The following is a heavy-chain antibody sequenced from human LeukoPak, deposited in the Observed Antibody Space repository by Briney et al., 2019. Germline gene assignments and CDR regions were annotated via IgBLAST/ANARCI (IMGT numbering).Heavy chain of an antibody. CDR2: ISSSSSTI. V-gene: IGHV3-48*01. D-gene: IGHD3-22*01. CDR1: GFTFSSYS. CDR3: ARDHHRRLYDSQARNTFDI. J-gene: IGHJ3*02. Sequence: GGSLRLSCAASGFTFSSYSMNWVRQAPGKGLEWVSYISSSSSTIYYADSVKGRFALSRDNAKNSLYLQMNSLRAEDTAGYYCARDHHRRLYDSQARNTFDIWGQGTMVTVSS.